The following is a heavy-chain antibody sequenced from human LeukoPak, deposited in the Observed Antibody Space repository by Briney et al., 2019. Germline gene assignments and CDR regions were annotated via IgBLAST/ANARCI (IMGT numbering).Heavy chain of an antibody. CDR1: GFTFSSYA. CDR3: ARGDYSNYVDY. J-gene: IGHJ4*02. Sequence: GGSLRLSCAASGFTFSSYAMHWVRQAPGKGREGVAVISYDGSNKYYADSVRGRFTISRDNSKNTLYLQMNSLRAEDTAVYYCARGDYSNYVDYWGQGTLVTVSS. D-gene: IGHD4-11*01. V-gene: IGHV3-30-3*01. CDR2: ISYDGSNK.